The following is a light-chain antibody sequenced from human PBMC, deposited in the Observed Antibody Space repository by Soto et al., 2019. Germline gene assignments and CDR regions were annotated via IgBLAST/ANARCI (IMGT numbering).Light chain of an antibody. CDR3: GSWDSSLSAYV. CDR1: SSDVGGYHY. J-gene: IGLJ1*01. CDR2: EVS. V-gene: IGLV2-8*01. Sequence: QSVLTQPPSASGSPGQSVTISCTGTSSDVGGYHYVSWYQQHPGKAPKLMIYEVSKRPSGVPDRFSGSKSGTSATLGITGFQTGDEADYYCGSWDSSLSAYVFGTGTKLTVL.